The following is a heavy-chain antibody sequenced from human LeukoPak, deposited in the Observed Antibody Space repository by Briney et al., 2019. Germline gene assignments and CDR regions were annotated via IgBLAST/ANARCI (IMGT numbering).Heavy chain of an antibody. D-gene: IGHD6-19*01. CDR3: TSPRLWVGSSGWYLGHFYMDV. V-gene: IGHV1-46*03. CDR2: INPSGGST. CDR1: GYTFTSYY. Sequence: ASVTVSCKASGYTFTSYYMHWVRQAPGQGLEWMGLINPSGGSTIYAQKFQGRITMTRDISTFPVYMELSSLRSEDTAVYYCTSPRLWVGSSGWYLGHFYMDVWGKGTTVTVSS. J-gene: IGHJ6*03.